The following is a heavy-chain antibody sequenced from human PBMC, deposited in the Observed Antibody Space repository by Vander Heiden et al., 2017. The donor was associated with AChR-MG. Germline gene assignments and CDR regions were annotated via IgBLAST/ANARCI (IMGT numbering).Heavy chain of an antibody. V-gene: IGHV3-9*01. CDR2: ISWNSGSI. CDR3: AKDKGYGDYSGRDSCFDY. J-gene: IGHJ4*02. Sequence: EVQLVESGGGLVQPGRYLRPSCAAPGFTFADSALHWVRQAPGKGLEWVSGISWNSGSIGYADSVKGRFTISRDNAKNSLYLQMNSLRAEDTALYYCAKDKGYGDYSGRDSCFDYWGQGTLVTVSS. CDR1: GFTFADSA. D-gene: IGHD4-17*01.